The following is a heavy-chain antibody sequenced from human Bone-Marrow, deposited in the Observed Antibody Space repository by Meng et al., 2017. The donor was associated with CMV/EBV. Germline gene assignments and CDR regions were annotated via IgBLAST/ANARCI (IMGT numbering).Heavy chain of an antibody. CDR2: VSYDGRNK. D-gene: IGHD2-2*01. J-gene: IGHJ6*02. Sequence: GESLKISCAASGFTFSSYSMNWVRQAPGKGLEWVAVVSYDGRNKHYADSVKGRFTISRDNSKNTLYLQMNSLRPEDTAVYYCARDPFYCSSTSCYGLDYGMDVWGPGTTVTFSS. CDR3: ARDPFYCSSTSCYGLDYGMDV. V-gene: IGHV3-30*03. CDR1: GFTFSSYS.